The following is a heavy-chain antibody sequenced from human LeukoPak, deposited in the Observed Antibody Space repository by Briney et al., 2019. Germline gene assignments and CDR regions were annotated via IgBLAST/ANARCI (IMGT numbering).Heavy chain of an antibody. V-gene: IGHV4-34*01. CDR3: ARGLYDFWSGYYSPPLGY. CDR1: GGSFSGYY. Sequence: SETLSLTCAVYGGSFSGYYWSWIRQPPGKGLEWMGEINHSGSTNYNPSLKSRVTISVDTSKNQFSLKLSSVTAADTAVYYCARGLYDFWSGYYSPPLGYWGQGTLVTVSS. D-gene: IGHD3-3*01. CDR2: INHSGST. J-gene: IGHJ4*02.